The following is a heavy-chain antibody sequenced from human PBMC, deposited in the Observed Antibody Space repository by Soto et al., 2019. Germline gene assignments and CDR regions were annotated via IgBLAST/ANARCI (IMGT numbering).Heavy chain of an antibody. Sequence: QLQLQESGPGLVKPSETLSLTCSVSGGSINGSSYFWGWFRQPPGKWLEWIGSIYYSGSTYYNPSLRRRLIISVDTSKNQFSLKLSYVTAADTAVFYCARHYSSCSRKWFYPRGQGSLVTVST. V-gene: IGHV4-39*01. CDR2: IYYSGST. CDR1: GGSINGSSYF. J-gene: IGHJ5*02. D-gene: IGHD6-19*01. CDR3: ARHYSSCSRKWFYP.